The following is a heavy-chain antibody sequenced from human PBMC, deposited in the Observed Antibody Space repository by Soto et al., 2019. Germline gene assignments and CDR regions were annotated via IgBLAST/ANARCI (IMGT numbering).Heavy chain of an antibody. CDR3: AREVQVHTPAFVY. CDR1: GAPSNTYA. CDR2: ISPMFGAA. J-gene: IGHJ4*02. Sequence: QVQLVQSGAEMKKPGSSGKVSGQSSGAPSNTYAMTWVRQAPGQGPEWMGDISPMFGAANYAPKFQGRVTITADESTGTSYMQLSSLTSEDTALYFCAREVQVHTPAFVYWGQGTLVTVSS. D-gene: IGHD3-10*01. V-gene: IGHV1-69*19.